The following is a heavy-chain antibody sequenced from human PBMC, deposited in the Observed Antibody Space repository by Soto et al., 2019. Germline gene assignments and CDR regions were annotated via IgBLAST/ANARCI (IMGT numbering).Heavy chain of an antibody. CDR2: INHSGST. D-gene: IGHD1-26*01. CDR1: GGSFSGYY. J-gene: IGHJ4*02. V-gene: IGHV4-34*01. Sequence: SETLSLTCAVYGGSFSGYYWSWIRQPPGKGLEWIGEINHSGSTNYNPSLKSRVTISVDTSKNQFSLKLSSVTAADTAVYYCARVFRSYGRYFDYWGQGTLVTVSS. CDR3: ARVFRSYGRYFDY.